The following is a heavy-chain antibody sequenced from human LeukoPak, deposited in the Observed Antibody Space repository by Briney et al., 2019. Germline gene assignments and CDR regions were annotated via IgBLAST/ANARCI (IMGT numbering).Heavy chain of an antibody. CDR2: IYYSGST. J-gene: IGHJ6*03. V-gene: IGHV4-59*01. Sequence: SETLSLTCTVSGGSISSYYWSWIRQPPGKGLEWIGYIYYSGSTNYNPSLKSRVAISVDTSKNQFSLKLSSVTAADTAVYYCARDWEGYSSSLLTIGDYYYYMDVWGKGTTVTVSS. CDR3: ARDWEGYSSSLLTIGDYYYYMDV. CDR1: GGSISSYY. D-gene: IGHD6-6*01.